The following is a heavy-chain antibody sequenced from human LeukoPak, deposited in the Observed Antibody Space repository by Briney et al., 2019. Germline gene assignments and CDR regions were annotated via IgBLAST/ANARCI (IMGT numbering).Heavy chain of an antibody. V-gene: IGHV3-7*01. CDR2: IKQDGSEK. Sequence: PGGSLRLSCAASGSTFSYWMSWVRQAPGKGLEWVANIKQDGSEKYYVDSVKGRCTISRDNAKNSLYLHMNSLRAEDTAVYYCSGGHYFDYWGQGTLVTVSS. J-gene: IGHJ4*02. CDR3: SGGHYFDY. D-gene: IGHD4-23*01. CDR1: GSTFSYW.